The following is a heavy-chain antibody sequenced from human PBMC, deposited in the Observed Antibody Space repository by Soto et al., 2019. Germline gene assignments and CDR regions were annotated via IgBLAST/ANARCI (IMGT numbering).Heavy chain of an antibody. CDR1: GYDFTAYD. Sequence: ASVKVSCKASGYDFTAYDINWVRQASGQGLEWMGWMNPINGATGFAQRFQGRVSMTRNTATDTAYLDLTGLRSDDTAVYYCGRGPSPRAPAGGTPYYFAMDVWGQGTTVTVSS. V-gene: IGHV1-8*02. CDR3: GRGPSPRAPAGGTPYYFAMDV. J-gene: IGHJ6*02. D-gene: IGHD6-13*01. CDR2: MNPINGAT.